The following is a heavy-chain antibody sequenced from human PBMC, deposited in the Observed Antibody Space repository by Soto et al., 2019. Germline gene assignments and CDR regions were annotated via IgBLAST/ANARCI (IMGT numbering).Heavy chain of an antibody. V-gene: IGHV4-31*03. J-gene: IGHJ6*02. CDR1: GGSIRSGGYY. D-gene: IGHD5-18*01. CDR3: ARDRLMATAGTARHYFGLDV. Sequence: QVQLQESGPGLVKPSQTLSLTCTVSGGSIRSGGYYWSWVRQSPRRGLEWIGNIYYSGSTYYNPSLKIRLTISVDTSKNQFSLNLSSVTAADTAVYYCARDRLMATAGTARHYFGLDVWGQGTTVTVSS. CDR2: IYYSGST.